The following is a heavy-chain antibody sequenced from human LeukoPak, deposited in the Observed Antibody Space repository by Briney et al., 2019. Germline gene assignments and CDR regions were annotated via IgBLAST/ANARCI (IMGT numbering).Heavy chain of an antibody. CDR1: GYNFTIYC. J-gene: IGHJ3*02. Sequence: GESLRISCQGSGYNFTIYCIGWVRQMPGKGLEWMGIIYPGDSDTRYSPSFQGQVTISADKSISTAYLQWNSLKASDTAMYYCASGGDGDYGWERAFDIWGQGTMITVSS. V-gene: IGHV5-51*01. D-gene: IGHD4-17*01. CDR2: IYPGDSDT. CDR3: ASGGDGDYGWERAFDI.